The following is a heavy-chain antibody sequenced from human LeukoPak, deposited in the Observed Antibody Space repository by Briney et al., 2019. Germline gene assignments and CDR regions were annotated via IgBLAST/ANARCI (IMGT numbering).Heavy chain of an antibody. CDR2: ISYDGSNK. J-gene: IGHJ3*01. CDR1: GFTFSSYA. D-gene: IGHD1-14*01. V-gene: IGHV3-30-3*01. Sequence: GGSLRLSCAASGFTFSSYAMHWVRQAPGKGLEWVAVISYDGSNKYYADSVKGRFTISRDNSKNTLYLQMNSLRAEDTAVYYCARGFPESDWGQGTMVTVSS. CDR3: ARGFPESD.